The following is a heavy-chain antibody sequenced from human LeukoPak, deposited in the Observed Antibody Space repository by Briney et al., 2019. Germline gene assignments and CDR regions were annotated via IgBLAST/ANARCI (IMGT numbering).Heavy chain of an antibody. J-gene: IGHJ4*02. CDR1: GFTFSSYS. CDR3: ASSQPDTSRPTYFDY. V-gene: IGHV3-21*01. Sequence: GGSLRLSCAASGFTFSSYSMNWVRQAPGTGLEWVSSITSSSSYIYYADSVKGRFTISRDNAKNSLYLQMNSLRAEDTAIYYCASSQPDTSRPTYFDYWGQGTLVTVSS. D-gene: IGHD5-18*01. CDR2: ITSSSSYI.